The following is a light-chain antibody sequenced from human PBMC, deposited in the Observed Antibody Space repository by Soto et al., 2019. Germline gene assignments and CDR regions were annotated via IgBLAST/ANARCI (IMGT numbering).Light chain of an antibody. CDR3: QVWDSSSGVV. CDR1: NTGSKS. CDR2: YDS. J-gene: IGLJ2*01. Sequence: SYELTQPPSVTVAPGKTARITCGGNNTGSKSVHWYQQKPGQAPVLVIYYDSDRPSGIPERFSGSNSGNTATLTISRVEAGDEADYYCQVWDSSSGVVFGGGTKVTVL. V-gene: IGLV3-21*04.